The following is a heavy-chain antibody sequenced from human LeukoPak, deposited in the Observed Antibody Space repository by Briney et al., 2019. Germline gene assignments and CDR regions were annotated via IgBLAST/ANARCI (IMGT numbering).Heavy chain of an antibody. CDR1: GFTFSSYD. CDR2: ISGSGGST. V-gene: IGHV3-23*01. Sequence: PGGSLRLSCEASGFTFSSYDMNWVRQAPGKGLEWVSVISGSGGSTDYADSVKGRFSISRDNSKNTLYLQMNSLRAEDTAVYYCAKGQLWFGEFSYLDYWGQGTLVTVSS. D-gene: IGHD3-10*01. J-gene: IGHJ4*02. CDR3: AKGQLWFGEFSYLDY.